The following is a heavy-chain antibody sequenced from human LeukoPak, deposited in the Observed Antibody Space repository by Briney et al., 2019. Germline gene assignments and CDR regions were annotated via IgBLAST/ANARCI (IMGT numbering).Heavy chain of an antibody. CDR1: GFTFSSYA. Sequence: GGSLRLSCAASGFTFSSYAMSWVRQAPGKGLEWVSAISGSGGSTYYADSVKGRFTISRDNSKNTLYLQMNSLRAEDTAVYYCAKDQLITIFGVVIIRGPYFDYWGQGTLVTVSS. V-gene: IGHV3-23*01. CDR3: AKDQLITIFGVVIIRGPYFDY. J-gene: IGHJ4*02. CDR2: ISGSGGST. D-gene: IGHD3-3*01.